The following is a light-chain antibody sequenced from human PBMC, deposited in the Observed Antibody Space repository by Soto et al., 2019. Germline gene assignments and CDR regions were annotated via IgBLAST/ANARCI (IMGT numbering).Light chain of an antibody. CDR1: SSDVGGYNY. V-gene: IGLV2-8*01. CDR2: EVF. J-gene: IGLJ1*01. CDR3: SSYAGTNNYV. Sequence: QSVLTQPPSASESPGQSVTISCTGTSSDVGGYNYVSWYQQHPGKAPKLMIYEVFKRPSGVPDRFSGSKSGNTASLTVSGLQAEDEADYYCSSYAGTNNYVFGTG.